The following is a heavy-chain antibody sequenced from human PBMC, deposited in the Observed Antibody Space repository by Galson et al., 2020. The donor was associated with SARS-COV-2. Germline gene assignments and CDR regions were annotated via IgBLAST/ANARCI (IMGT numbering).Heavy chain of an antibody. CDR3: ARGDMGNDYFDY. V-gene: IGHV3-74*01. CDR1: GFTFSSYW. CDR2: IYSEGSST. J-gene: IGHJ4*02. Sequence: ALHGESLKISCAASGFTFSSYWMHWVRQAPGKGLVWVSRIYSEGSSTSYADSVKGRFTISGDNAKNTLYLQMNSLRAEDTAMYYCARGDMGNDYFDYWGQGTLVTVSS. D-gene: IGHD7-27*01.